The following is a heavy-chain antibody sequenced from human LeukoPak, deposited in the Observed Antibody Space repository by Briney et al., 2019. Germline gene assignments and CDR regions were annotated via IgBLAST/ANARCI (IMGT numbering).Heavy chain of an antibody. V-gene: IGHV3-53*01. Sequence: PGGSLRLSCAASGFSVISSYISWVRQAPGKGLEWVPVIYSGGSTKYADSVKARFTISRDNSKNTVYLQMHSLRAEDTAVYYCARATLDNWGQGTLVTVSS. J-gene: IGHJ4*02. CDR2: IYSGGST. CDR3: ARATLDN. CDR1: GFSVISSY.